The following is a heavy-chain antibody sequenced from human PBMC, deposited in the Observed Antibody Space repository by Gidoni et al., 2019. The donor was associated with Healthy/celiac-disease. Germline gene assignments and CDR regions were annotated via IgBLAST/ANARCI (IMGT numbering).Heavy chain of an antibody. CDR2: IIPILGIA. CDR3: ASPRGRDGYNLWWNDAFDI. D-gene: IGHD2-21*01. Sequence: QVQLVQSGAEVKKPGSSVKVSCKASGGTFSSYTISWVRQAPGQGLEWMGRIIPILGIANYAQKFQGRVTITADKSTSTAYMELSSLRSEDTAVYYCASPRGRDGYNLWWNDAFDIWGQGTMVTVSS. V-gene: IGHV1-69*02. CDR1: GGTFSSYT. J-gene: IGHJ3*02.